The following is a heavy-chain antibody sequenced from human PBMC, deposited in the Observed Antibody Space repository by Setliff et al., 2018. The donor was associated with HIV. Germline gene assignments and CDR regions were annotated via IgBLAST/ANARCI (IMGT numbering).Heavy chain of an antibody. V-gene: IGHV1-69*10. CDR3: ARSYDILTGYHYFDY. CDR1: GGTFNSYA. Sequence: SVKVSCKASGGTFNSYAISWVRQAPGRGLEWMGGIIPILGLANYAQKFQGRVTIIADKSTSTVYMELSSLRSEDTAVYYCARSYDILTGYHYFDYWGQGTLVTVSS. D-gene: IGHD3-9*01. J-gene: IGHJ4*02. CDR2: IIPILGLA.